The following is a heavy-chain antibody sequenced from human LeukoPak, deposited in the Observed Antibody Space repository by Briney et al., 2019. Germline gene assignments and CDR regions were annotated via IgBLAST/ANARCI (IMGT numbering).Heavy chain of an antibody. CDR2: IYYSGST. V-gene: IGHV4-39*01. D-gene: IGHD6-6*01. CDR3: ASFEYSSSSHQRHYYYYMDV. J-gene: IGHJ6*03. Sequence: PSETLSLTCTVSGGSISSSSYYWGWIRQPPGKGLEWIGSIYYSGSTYYNPSLKSRVTISVDTSKNQFSLKLSSVTAADTAVYYCASFEYSSSSHQRHYYYYMDVWGQGTTVTVSS. CDR1: GGSISSSSYY.